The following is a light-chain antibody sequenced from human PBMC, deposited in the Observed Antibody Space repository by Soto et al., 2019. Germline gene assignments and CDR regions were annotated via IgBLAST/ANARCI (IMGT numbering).Light chain of an antibody. CDR2: DAS. V-gene: IGKV3-11*01. Sequence: EIVLTQSPATLSLSPGERATLSCRASQSVSSYLAWYQQKPGQAPRLLIYDASNRATGIPARFSGSGSGTAFPLTISSLEPEDFAVYYCQQRSNWPFLTFGGGTKVEIK. CDR3: QQRSNWPFLT. J-gene: IGKJ4*01. CDR1: QSVSSY.